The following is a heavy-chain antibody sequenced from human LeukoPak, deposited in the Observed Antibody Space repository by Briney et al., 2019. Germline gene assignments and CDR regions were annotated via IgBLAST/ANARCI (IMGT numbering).Heavy chain of an antibody. CDR1: GGSISSYY. Sequence: SETLSLTCTVSGGSISSYYWSWIRQPPGKGLEWIGYIYYNGNTNYNPSLKSRVTISVDTSKNQFSLKLSSVTAADTAVYFCAREPYSSADSAFDIWGQATMVTVSS. CDR3: AREPYSSADSAFDI. D-gene: IGHD2-21*01. V-gene: IGHV4-59*01. CDR2: IYYNGNT. J-gene: IGHJ3*02.